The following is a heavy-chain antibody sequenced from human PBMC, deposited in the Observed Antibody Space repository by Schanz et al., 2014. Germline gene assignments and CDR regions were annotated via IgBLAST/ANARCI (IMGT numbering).Heavy chain of an antibody. CDR3: ARLVVPSFYYGMDV. V-gene: IGHV4-4*02. D-gene: IGHD2-15*01. Sequence: QVQLQESGPGLVKPSGTLSLTCAVSGGSISSSNWWSWVRQPPGKGLEWIGEIYHSGRTNYNPSLKSRVTISVDKSNNEFSLKLSSVTAADTAVYYCARLVVPSFYYGMDVWGQGTTVTVSS. CDR2: IYHSGRT. CDR1: GGSISSSNW. J-gene: IGHJ6*02.